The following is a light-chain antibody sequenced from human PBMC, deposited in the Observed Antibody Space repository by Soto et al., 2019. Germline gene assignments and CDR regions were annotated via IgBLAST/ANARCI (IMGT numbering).Light chain of an antibody. CDR2: ATS. Sequence: IPMTQSPSSRCASVGDRVTITWGASQGIRHDLGWYQQKPGKAPNLLIYATSSLQGGVPSRFSGSGSGTDFTLTISSLQNEDFATYDCLQENSYPLTFGGGTKVDIK. CDR1: QGIRHD. V-gene: IGKV1-6*01. CDR3: LQENSYPLT. J-gene: IGKJ4*01.